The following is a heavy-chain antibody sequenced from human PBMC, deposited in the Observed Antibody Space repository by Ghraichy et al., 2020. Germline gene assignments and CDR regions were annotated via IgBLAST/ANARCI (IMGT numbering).Heavy chain of an antibody. CDR2: IYYTGSS. V-gene: IGHV4-39*01. Sequence: SETLSLTCTVSGGPISSGTYYWGWIRQPPGKGLEWVGSIYYTGSSNYNPSLKSRVTISVDTSKNQFSLKLSSVTAADTAMYYCARQGVVVITHPFDYWGQGTLVTVSS. CDR3: ARQGVVVITHPFDY. J-gene: IGHJ4*02. D-gene: IGHD3-22*01. CDR1: GGPISSGTYY.